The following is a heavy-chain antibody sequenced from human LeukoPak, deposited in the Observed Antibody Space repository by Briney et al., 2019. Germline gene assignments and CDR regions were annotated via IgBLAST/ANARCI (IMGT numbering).Heavy chain of an antibody. CDR3: ARVGYSSGWYYFDY. CDR1: GFTFSSYE. Sequence: PGGSLRLSCAASGFTFSSYEMNWVRQAPGKGLEWVSYISSSGSTIYYADSVKGRFTISRDNAKNSLYLQMNSLRAEDTAVYYCARVGYSSGWYYFDYWGREPWSPSPQ. D-gene: IGHD6-19*01. CDR2: ISSSGSTI. J-gene: IGHJ4*02. V-gene: IGHV3-48*03.